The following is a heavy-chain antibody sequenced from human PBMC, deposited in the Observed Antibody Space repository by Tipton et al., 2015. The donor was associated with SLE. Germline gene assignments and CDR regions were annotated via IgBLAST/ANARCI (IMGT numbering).Heavy chain of an antibody. CDR2: IYTSGST. Sequence: TLSLTCTVSGGSISSGSYYWSWIRQPAGKGLEWIGYIYTSGSTNYNASLKSRVTISVDTSKNQFSLKLSSVTAADTAVYYCASYSVAARHLPTPYAFDIWGQGTMVTVSS. J-gene: IGHJ3*02. D-gene: IGHD6-19*01. CDR3: ASYSVAARHLPTPYAFDI. V-gene: IGHV4-61*09. CDR1: GGSISSGSYY.